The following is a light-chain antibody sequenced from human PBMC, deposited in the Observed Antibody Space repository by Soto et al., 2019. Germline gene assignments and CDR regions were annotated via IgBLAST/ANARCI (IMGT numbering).Light chain of an antibody. CDR2: DAS. V-gene: IGKV1-5*01. Sequence: DIQMTQSPSPLSASVGDRVTITCRASQSISSWWAWSQQKPGKAPKLLLYDASSVESGVPSRFSGSGSGTAFPLTLSRLQPDDFAIYYCQQYNSYWGTFGRGTKVEIK. J-gene: IGKJ1*01. CDR3: QQYNSYWGT. CDR1: QSISSW.